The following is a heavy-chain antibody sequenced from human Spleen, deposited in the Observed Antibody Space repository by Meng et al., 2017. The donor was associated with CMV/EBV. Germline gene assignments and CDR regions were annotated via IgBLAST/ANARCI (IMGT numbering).Heavy chain of an antibody. Sequence: GESLKISCAASGFTFETHWMHWVRQAPGRGLVWVSRINADGGITTYADSMKGRFTISRDNTKNTLYLQMNSLRSEDTAVYYGAVRHPNYDYWNGPDYWGQGTLVTVSS. CDR2: INADGGIT. V-gene: IGHV3-74*03. D-gene: IGHD3-3*01. CDR3: AVRHPNYDYWNGPDY. J-gene: IGHJ4*02. CDR1: GFTFETHW.